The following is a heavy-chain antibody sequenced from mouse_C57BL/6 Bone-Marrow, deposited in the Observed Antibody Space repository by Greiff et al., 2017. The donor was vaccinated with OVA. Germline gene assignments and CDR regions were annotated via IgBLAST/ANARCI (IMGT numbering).Heavy chain of an antibody. CDR3: ARGYYYGSSYRYFDV. J-gene: IGHJ1*03. D-gene: IGHD1-1*01. Sequence: QVQLQQSGAELARPGASVKLSCKASGYTFTSYGISWVKQRTGQGLEWIGEIYPRSGNTYYNEKFKGKATLTADKSSSTAYMEIRSLTSEDSAVSFFARGYYYGSSYRYFDVWGTGTTVTVSS. V-gene: IGHV1-81*01. CDR2: IYPRSGNT. CDR1: GYTFTSYG.